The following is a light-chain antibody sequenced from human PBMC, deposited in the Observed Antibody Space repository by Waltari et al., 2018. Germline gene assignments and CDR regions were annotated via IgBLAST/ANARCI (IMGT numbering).Light chain of an antibody. V-gene: IGKV1-33*01. CDR3: QQYHSLPPT. Sequence: DIQMTQSPSSLSASVGARVTITCQASRDINKFLNWYQQKPGKVPKLPIYDASHWETGVPSRFSGSQSGPDVNLTIDTMEPEDVATYVCQQYHSLPPTFGPGTTVDF. CDR2: DAS. CDR1: RDINKF. J-gene: IGKJ3*01.